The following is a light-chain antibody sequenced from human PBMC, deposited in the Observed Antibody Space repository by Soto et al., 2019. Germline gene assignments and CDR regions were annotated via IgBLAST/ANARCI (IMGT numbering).Light chain of an antibody. CDR1: SSNLGAGYD. CDR3: QSYDSSLTGFYI. V-gene: IGLV1-40*01. Sequence: QSVLTQPPSVSGAPGQTVTISCTGSSSNLGAGYDVHWYQQLPGTAPKLVIFGNSKRPSGIPDRFSGSKSASSASLAITGLQAEDEADYYCQSYDSSLTGFYIFGTGTKVTVL. CDR2: GNS. J-gene: IGLJ1*01.